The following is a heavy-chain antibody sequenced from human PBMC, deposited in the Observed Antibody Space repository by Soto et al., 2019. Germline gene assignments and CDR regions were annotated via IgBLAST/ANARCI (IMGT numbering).Heavy chain of an antibody. D-gene: IGHD6-13*01. V-gene: IGHV6-1*01. Sequence: SLTCAISGDSVSINSAAWNWIRQSPSRGLEWLGRTYYRSKWYNDYAVSVKSRITINPDTSKNQFSLQLNSVTPEDTAVYYCARGEQLVRGNDAFDIWGQGTMVTVSS. CDR2: TYYRSKWYN. J-gene: IGHJ3*02. CDR1: GDSVSINSAA. CDR3: ARGEQLVRGNDAFDI.